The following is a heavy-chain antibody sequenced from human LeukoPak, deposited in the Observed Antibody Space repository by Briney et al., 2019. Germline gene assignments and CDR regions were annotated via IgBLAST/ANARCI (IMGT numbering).Heavy chain of an antibody. CDR3: ARVQDSSGLNWFDP. Sequence: PGGSLRLSCAASGFTFSSYAMSWVRQAPGKGLEWVSAISGSGGSTYYADSVKGRFTISRDNSKNTLYLQMNSLRAEDTAVYYCARVQDSSGLNWFDPWGQGTLVTVSS. V-gene: IGHV3-23*01. CDR1: GFTFSSYA. CDR2: ISGSGGST. J-gene: IGHJ5*02. D-gene: IGHD3-22*01.